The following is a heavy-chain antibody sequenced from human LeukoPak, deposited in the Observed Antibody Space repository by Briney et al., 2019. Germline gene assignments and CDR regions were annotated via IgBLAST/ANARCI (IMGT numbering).Heavy chain of an antibody. D-gene: IGHD6-13*01. CDR3: AKETGYSSSWYPY. V-gene: IGHV3-23*01. CDR2: ISGSGGST. CDR1: GFTFSSYA. Sequence: PGRSLRLSCAASGFTFSSYAMHWVRQAPGKGLEWVSAISGSGGSTYYADSVKGRFTISRDNSKNTLYLQMNSLRAEDTAVYYCAKETGYSSSWYPYWGQGTLVTVSS. J-gene: IGHJ4*02.